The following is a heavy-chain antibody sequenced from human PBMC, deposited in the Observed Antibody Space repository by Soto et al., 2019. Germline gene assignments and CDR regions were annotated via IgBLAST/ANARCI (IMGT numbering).Heavy chain of an antibody. V-gene: IGHV4-39*01. CDR2: IYYSGST. CDR1: GGSISSSSYY. J-gene: IGHJ5*02. D-gene: IGHD2-21*01. CDR3: ARQPTTGDTDLWFDP. Sequence: PSETLSLTCTVSGGSISSSSYYWGWIRQPPGKGLEWIGSIYYSGSTSFNPSLKSRVIMSVDTSKNQFSLKLSSVTAADTAVYYCARQPTTGDTDLWFDPWGQGTLVTVSS.